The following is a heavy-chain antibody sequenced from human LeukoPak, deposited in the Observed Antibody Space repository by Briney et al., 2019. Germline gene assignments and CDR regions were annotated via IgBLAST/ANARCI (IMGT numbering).Heavy chain of an antibody. J-gene: IGHJ4*02. Sequence: PSETLSLTCTVSGGSISSGSYYWSWIRQPAGKGLEWIGRIYTSGSTNYNPSLKSRVTISVDTSTNQFSLKLRSVTAADTAVYYCAGRDGYNYYFDYWGQGTLVTVSS. D-gene: IGHD5-24*01. CDR1: GGSISSGSYY. CDR2: IYTSGST. CDR3: AGRDGYNYYFDY. V-gene: IGHV4-61*02.